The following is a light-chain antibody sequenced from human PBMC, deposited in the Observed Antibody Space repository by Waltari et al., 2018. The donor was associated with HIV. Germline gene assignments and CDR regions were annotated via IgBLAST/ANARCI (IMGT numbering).Light chain of an antibody. V-gene: IGLV1-47*01. CDR3: AAWDDILSGWV. Sequence: QTEPTQPPASSGTPVNMATTSCSGNSSNNGSHNVYSYQHPPGTAPNLLIYRNKRRTSGVPDRFSGSKSGTSASLAISGLRSEDEADYYFAAWDDILSGWVFGGGTKLTVL. CDR2: RNK. J-gene: IGLJ3*02. CDR1: SSNNGSHN.